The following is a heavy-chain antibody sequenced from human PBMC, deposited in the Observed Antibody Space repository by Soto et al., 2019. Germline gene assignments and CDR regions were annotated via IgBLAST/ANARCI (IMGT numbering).Heavy chain of an antibody. V-gene: IGHV3-30*03. CDR3: ARYLCQPHQIHYGLDV. Sequence: QVQRVESGGGVVQPGRSLRLSCAASGFTFSSYGLHWVRQAPGKGLEWVAVISYDGSNKYYADSVKGRFTISRDNCEKMHHLQTNSMIPEDTGIYYCARYLCQPHQIHYGLDVWGQGTTVTVSS. D-gene: IGHD2-2*01. CDR2: ISYDGSNK. J-gene: IGHJ6*02. CDR1: GFTFSSYG.